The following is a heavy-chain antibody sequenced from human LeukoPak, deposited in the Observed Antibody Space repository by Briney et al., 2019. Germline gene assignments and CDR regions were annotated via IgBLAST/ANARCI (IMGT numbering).Heavy chain of an antibody. J-gene: IGHJ4*02. Sequence: ASVKVSCKVSGYTLTALSMHWVSQAPGKGLEWMGGFDPEDGETIYAQKFQGRVTMTEDTSTDTAYMELSSLRSEDTAVYYCAIRTRTNHGGFDYWGQGTLVTVSS. D-gene: IGHD1-14*01. CDR2: FDPEDGET. V-gene: IGHV1-24*01. CDR3: AIRTRTNHGGFDY. CDR1: GYTLTALS.